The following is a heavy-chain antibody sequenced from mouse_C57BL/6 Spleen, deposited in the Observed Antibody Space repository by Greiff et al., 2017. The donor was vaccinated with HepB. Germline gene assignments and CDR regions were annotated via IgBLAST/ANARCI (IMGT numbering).Heavy chain of an antibody. CDR2: IYPGSGST. J-gene: IGHJ2*01. CDR1: GYTFTSYW. Sequence: QVQLQQPVAELVKPGASVKMSCKASGYTFTSYWITWVKQRPGQGLEWIGDIYPGSGSTNYNEKFKSKATLTVDTSSSTAYMQLSSLTSEDSAVYYCARRGYYGSLYYFDYWGQGTTLTVSS. D-gene: IGHD2-2*01. V-gene: IGHV1-55*01. CDR3: ARRGYYGSLYYFDY.